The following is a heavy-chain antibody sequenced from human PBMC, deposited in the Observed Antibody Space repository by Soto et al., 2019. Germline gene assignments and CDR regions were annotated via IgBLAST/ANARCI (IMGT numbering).Heavy chain of an antibody. D-gene: IGHD6-25*01. V-gene: IGHV3-23*01. CDR3: AKNGLSNSPSAVDS. Sequence: EVQLLESGGGLAQPGGSLRLSCVTSGFSFSNSGMSWVRQAPGKGLDWVSGISGNGRNTYYTDSVTGRFLVSRDNSGNTLFLQMNSLRAEDTAIYFCAKNGLSNSPSAVDSWGQGTPVTVSS. CDR1: GFSFSNSG. J-gene: IGHJ4*02. CDR2: ISGNGRNT.